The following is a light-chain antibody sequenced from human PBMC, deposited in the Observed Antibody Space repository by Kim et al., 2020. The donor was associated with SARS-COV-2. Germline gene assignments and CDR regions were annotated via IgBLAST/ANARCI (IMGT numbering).Light chain of an antibody. V-gene: IGKV4-1*01. CDR2: WAS. CDR1: QSVFNSYNNKNY. J-gene: IGKJ1*01. CDR3: QQYNSNPRT. Sequence: RATINCKSSQSVFNSYNNKNYLAWYQQKPGQCPKLLINWASTRDSGVPDRFSGSGSGTDFTLTISSLQAEDVAVYYCQQYNSNPRTFGQGTKVEI.